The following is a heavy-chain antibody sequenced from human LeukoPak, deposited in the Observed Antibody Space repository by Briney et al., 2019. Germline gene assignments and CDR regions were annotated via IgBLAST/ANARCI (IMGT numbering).Heavy chain of an antibody. CDR2: IRGDGVST. Sequence: GGSLRLSCAASGFTFDDYAMHWVRQAPGKGLEWVSLIRGDGVSTYYADSVKGRFTISRDNNKNSLYLQMNSLRTEDSAFYYCAKDIGGYSYAADYWGQGTLVTVSS. D-gene: IGHD5-18*01. J-gene: IGHJ4*02. CDR3: AKDIGGYSYAADY. V-gene: IGHV3-43*02. CDR1: GFTFDDYA.